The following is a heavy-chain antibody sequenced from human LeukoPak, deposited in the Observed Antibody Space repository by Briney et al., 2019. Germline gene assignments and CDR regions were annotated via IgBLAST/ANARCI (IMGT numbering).Heavy chain of an antibody. CDR3: TTEYSGSFSN. J-gene: IGHJ4*02. V-gene: IGHV3-15*01. D-gene: IGHD1-26*01. CDR2: FKSKTNGGTT. Sequence: GGSLRLSCAASGFTVSDAWMNWVRQVPGKGLEWIGLFKSKTNGGTTDYAAPVKGRFTMSRDDSKNTPYLQMNSLKTEDTAMYYCTTEYSGSFSNWGQGILVTVSS. CDR1: GFTVSDAW.